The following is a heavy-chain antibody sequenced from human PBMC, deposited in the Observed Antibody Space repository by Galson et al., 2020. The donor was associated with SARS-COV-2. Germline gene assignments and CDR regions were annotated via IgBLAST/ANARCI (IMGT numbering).Heavy chain of an antibody. CDR2: ISAYNGDT. CDR3: ARDTEYHFWSANHKGFSGMDV. J-gene: IGHJ6*02. V-gene: IGHV1-18*01. Sequence: GESLKISCKTSGYTFTSYGISWVRQAPGQGLEWLGWISAYNGDTNYAQKIRDRVTMTTDASTSTAYMEVRTLRSDDTATYYCARDTEYHFWSANHKGFSGMDVWGQGTTVTVSS. CDR1: GYTFTSYG. D-gene: IGHD3-3*01.